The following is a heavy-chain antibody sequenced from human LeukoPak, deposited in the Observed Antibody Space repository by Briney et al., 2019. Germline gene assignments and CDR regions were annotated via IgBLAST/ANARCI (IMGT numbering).Heavy chain of an antibody. CDR2: IKSKTDGGTT. J-gene: IGHJ4*02. Sequence: GGSLRLSCAASGFTFSSYSMNWVRQAPGKGLEWVGRIKSKTDGGTTDYAAPVKGRFTISRDDSKNTLYLQMNSLKTEDTAVYYCTTDLGAWDYGGPTEVFDYWGQGTLVTVSS. D-gene: IGHD4-23*01. V-gene: IGHV3-15*01. CDR3: TTDLGAWDYGGPTEVFDY. CDR1: GFTFSSYS.